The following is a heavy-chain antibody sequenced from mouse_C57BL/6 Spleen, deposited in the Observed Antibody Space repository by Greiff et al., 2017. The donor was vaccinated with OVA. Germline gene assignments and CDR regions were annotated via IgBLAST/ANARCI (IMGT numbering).Heavy chain of an antibody. CDR1: GFTFSSYT. V-gene: IGHV5-9*01. CDR3: ARHPIYYGNSPFAY. D-gene: IGHD2-1*01. J-gene: IGHJ3*01. CDR2: ISGGGGNT. Sequence: EVQLQESGGGLVKPGGSLKLSCAASGFTFSSYTMSWVRQTPEKRLEWVATISGGGGNTYYPDSVKGRFTISRDNAKNTLYLQMSSLRSEDTALYYCARHPIYYGNSPFAYWGQGTLVTVSA.